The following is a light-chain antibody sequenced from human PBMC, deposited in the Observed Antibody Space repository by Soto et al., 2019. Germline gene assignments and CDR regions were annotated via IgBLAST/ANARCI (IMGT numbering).Light chain of an antibody. V-gene: IGKV3-20*01. CDR1: QSVSSSY. CDR2: GAS. CDR3: QQFGSSPTT. Sequence: EIVLTQSPGTLSLSPGERATLSCRASQSVSSSYLAWYQQKPGQAPRLLIYGASSRATGIPDRFSGSGSGTDFTLIISRPEPEDFAVYYCQQFGSSPTTFGRGTKVEIK. J-gene: IGKJ1*01.